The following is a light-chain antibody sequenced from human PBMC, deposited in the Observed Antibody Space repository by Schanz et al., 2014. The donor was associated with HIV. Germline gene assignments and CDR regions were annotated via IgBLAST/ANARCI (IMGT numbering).Light chain of an antibody. Sequence: QSVLTQPPSVSGAPGQRVTISCTGSSSNIGAGYDVHWYQQLPGTAPKLLISGNGNRPSGVPDRFSGSKSGTSASLAITALQAEDEADYYCQSYDSSLSGPVIFGGGTKLTV. J-gene: IGLJ2*01. CDR2: GNG. CDR1: SSNIGAGYD. CDR3: QSYDSSLSGPVI. V-gene: IGLV1-40*01.